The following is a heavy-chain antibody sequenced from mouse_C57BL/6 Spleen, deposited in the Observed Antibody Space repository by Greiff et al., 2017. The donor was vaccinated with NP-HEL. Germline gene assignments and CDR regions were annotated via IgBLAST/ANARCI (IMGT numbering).Heavy chain of an antibody. CDR2: IHPNSGST. CDR1: GYTFTSYW. J-gene: IGHJ2*01. Sequence: QVHVKQPGAELVKPGASVKLSCKASGYTFTSYWMHWVKQRPGQGLEWIGMIHPNSGSTNYNEKFKSKATLTVDKSSSTAYMQLSSLTSEDSAVYYCARGVAYFDYWGKGTTLTVSS. V-gene: IGHV1-64*01. CDR3: ARGVAYFDY.